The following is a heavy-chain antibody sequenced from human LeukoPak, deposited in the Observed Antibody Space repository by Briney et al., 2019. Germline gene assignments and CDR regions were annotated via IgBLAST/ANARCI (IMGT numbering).Heavy chain of an antibody. D-gene: IGHD6-13*01. V-gene: IGHV3-48*03. Sequence: GGSLRLSCAASGFTFSYYEVNWVRQAPGKGLEWVSYISNSGATIYYADSVKGRFTISRDNAKSSLFLQMNSLRAEDTGVYYCARATFSSSGHSYWGQGTLVTVSS. CDR1: GFTFSYYE. CDR3: ARATFSSSGHSY. CDR2: ISNSGATI. J-gene: IGHJ4*02.